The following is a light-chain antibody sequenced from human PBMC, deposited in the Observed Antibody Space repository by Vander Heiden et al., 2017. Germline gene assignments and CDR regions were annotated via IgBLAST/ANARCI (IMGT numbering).Light chain of an antibody. V-gene: IGKV3-11*01. Sequence: EILFPHSPATLSLSPGERATLSCSASQSVSSYLAWYQQKPGQAPRLLIYDASNRATGIPARFSGSGSATDFTLTISSREPEDFAVYYCQQRSNWPPVTFGGGTKVEIK. J-gene: IGKJ4*01. CDR2: DAS. CDR3: QQRSNWPPVT. CDR1: QSVSSY.